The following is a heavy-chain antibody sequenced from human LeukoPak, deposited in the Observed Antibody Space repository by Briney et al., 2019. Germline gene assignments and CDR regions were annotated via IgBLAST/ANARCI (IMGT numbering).Heavy chain of an antibody. CDR2: ISAYNGNT. V-gene: IGHV1-18*01. CDR3: ARAAFDCSSTSCHGLSHRLHGY. CDR1: GYTFTSYV. J-gene: IGHJ4*02. Sequence: ASVKVSCKASGYTFTSYVISWVRQAPGQGLEWMGWISAYNGNTNYAQKLQGRVTMTTDTSTSTAYMELRSLRSDDTAVYYCARAAFDCSSTSCHGLSHRLHGYWGQGTLVTVSS. D-gene: IGHD2-2*01.